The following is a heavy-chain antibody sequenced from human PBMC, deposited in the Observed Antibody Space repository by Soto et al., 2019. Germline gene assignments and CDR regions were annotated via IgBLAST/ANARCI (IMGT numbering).Heavy chain of an antibody. CDR1: GYSFTSYW. Sequence: PXXSLKISWKGSGYSFTSYWIVWVRQMPGKGLECMGIIYPGDSDTRYSPSFQGQVTISADKSISTAYLQWSSLKASDTAMYYCARTAAAGKYYYGMDVWGQGTTVTVS. CDR2: IYPGDSDT. CDR3: ARTAAAGKYYYGMDV. J-gene: IGHJ6*02. V-gene: IGHV5-51*01. D-gene: IGHD6-13*01.